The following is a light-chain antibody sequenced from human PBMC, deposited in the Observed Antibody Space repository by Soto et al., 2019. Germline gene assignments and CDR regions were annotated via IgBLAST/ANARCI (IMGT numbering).Light chain of an antibody. V-gene: IGKV1-5*01. CDR1: QTINNF. J-gene: IGKJ4*01. CDR3: QQYNSYSPLT. CDR2: DVS. Sequence: DIQMTQSPSTLSASVGDRVTITCRASQTINNFLAWYQQKPGKAPNLLIYDVSNLETGVPSRFSGSASGTEYTLTISSLQPDDVATYYCQQYNSYSPLTFGGGTKVEI.